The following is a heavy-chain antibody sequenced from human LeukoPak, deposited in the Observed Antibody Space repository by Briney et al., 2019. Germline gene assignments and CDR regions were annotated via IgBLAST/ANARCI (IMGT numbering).Heavy chain of an antibody. CDR3: AKILAPGSGSY. CDR1: GFTFDDYA. J-gene: IGHJ4*02. D-gene: IGHD3-10*01. V-gene: IGHV3-9*01. CDR2: INWNSDSI. Sequence: GRSLRLSCAVSGFTFDDYAMHWVRQVPGKGLEWVSGINWNSDSIGYADSVKGRFTTSRDNAKNSLYLQMNSLRADDTAIYYCAKILAPGSGSYWGQGTLVLVSS.